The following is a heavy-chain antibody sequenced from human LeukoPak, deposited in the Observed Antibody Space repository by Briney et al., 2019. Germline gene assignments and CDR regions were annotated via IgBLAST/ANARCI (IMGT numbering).Heavy chain of an antibody. D-gene: IGHD6-6*01. CDR3: ARDKYSSSSFDY. CDR2: IYYSGST. V-gene: IGHV4-59*01. CDR1: GGSISNYY. Sequence: SETLSLTCTVSGGSISNYYWSWIRQPPGGRLEWIGYIYYSGSTNYNPSLKSRVTISVDTSKNQFSLKVSSVTAADTAVYYCARDKYSSSSFDYWGQGTLVTVSS. J-gene: IGHJ4*02.